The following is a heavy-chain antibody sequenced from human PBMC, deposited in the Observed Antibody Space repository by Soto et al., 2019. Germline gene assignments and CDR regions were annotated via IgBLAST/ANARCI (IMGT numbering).Heavy chain of an antibody. CDR3: ATGVIWIGYFTVDS. CDR2: FIPVYRTL. J-gene: IGHJ4*02. CDR1: GGSFGNSA. V-gene: IGHV1-69*01. Sequence: QEQLVQSGAEVKKPGSSVKISCKASGGSFGNSAINWVRQTPGQGLEWVGGFIPVYRTLNFAQKFQGRVTINADESTGTAYMTLSSLASNDTSVYYCATGVIWIGYFTVDSWGQGTRVTVSS. D-gene: IGHD3-3*01.